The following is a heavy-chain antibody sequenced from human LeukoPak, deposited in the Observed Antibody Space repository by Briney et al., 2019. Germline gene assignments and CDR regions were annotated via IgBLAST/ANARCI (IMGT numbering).Heavy chain of an antibody. D-gene: IGHD6-19*01. V-gene: IGHV1-2*06. CDR2: INPNSGGT. Sequence: ASSVKVSCKASGYTFTGYYMHWVRQAPGQGLEWMGRINPNSGGTNYAQKFQGRVTMTRDTSISTAYMELSRLRSDDTAVYYWARAYSSGLRPPGDYWGQGTLVTVSS. CDR3: ARAYSSGLRPPGDY. CDR1: GYTFTGYY. J-gene: IGHJ4*02.